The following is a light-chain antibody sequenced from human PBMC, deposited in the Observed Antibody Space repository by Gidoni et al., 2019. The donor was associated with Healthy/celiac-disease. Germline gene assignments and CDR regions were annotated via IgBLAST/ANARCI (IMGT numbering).Light chain of an antibody. V-gene: IGKV3-20*01. CDR1: QSVSSSY. CDR3: QQYGSSPPNT. CDR2: GAS. J-gene: IGKJ2*01. Sequence: EIVLTQSPGTLSLSPGERATLSCRASQSVSSSYLAWYQQKPGQAPRLLIYGASSRATCIPDRFSGSGSGTDFTLTISRLEPEAFAVYYCQQYGSSPPNTFGQGTKLEIK.